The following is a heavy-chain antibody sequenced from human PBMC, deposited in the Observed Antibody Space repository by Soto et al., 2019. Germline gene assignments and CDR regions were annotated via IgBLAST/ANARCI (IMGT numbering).Heavy chain of an antibody. CDR3: ARAFWSGYFLSSYMDV. J-gene: IGHJ6*03. V-gene: IGHV1-3*01. CDR1: GYTFTSYP. CDR2: INAANGDT. Sequence: GASVKVSCKASGYTFTSYPMHWVRQAPGQRLEWMGWINAANGDTRYSQKFQGRVTISSDISARTAYMELSSLRSEDTAVYYCARAFWSGYFLSSYMDVWGKGTTVTVSS. D-gene: IGHD3-3*01.